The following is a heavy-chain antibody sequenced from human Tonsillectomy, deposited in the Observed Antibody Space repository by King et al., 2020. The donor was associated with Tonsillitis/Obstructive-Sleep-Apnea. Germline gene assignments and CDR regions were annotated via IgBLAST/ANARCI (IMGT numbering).Heavy chain of an antibody. CDR3: ARGSYDFWSGGYN. CDR2: ISYDGSNK. Sequence: VQLVESGGGEVQPGRSLRLSCAASGFTFSSYAMHWVRQAPGKGLEWVAVISYDGSNKYYADSVKGRFTISRDNSKNTLYLQMNSLRTEDTAVYYCARGSYDFWSGGYNWGQGTLVTVSS. J-gene: IGHJ4*02. D-gene: IGHD3-3*01. CDR1: GFTFSSYA. V-gene: IGHV3-30*03.